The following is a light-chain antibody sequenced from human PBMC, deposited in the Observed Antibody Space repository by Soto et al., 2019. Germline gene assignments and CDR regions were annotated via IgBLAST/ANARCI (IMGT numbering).Light chain of an antibody. CDR2: ETS. CDR3: QQFGTSPLWT. V-gene: IGKV3-20*01. Sequence: EIVLTQSPGTLSLSPGERATLSCRASQSVNSNYLAWYQQKPGQAPRLLMYETSTRATGIPDRFSGSGSGTDFTLTISRLELEDFAVYFCQQFGTSPLWTFGQGTKVEMK. J-gene: IGKJ1*01. CDR1: QSVNSNY.